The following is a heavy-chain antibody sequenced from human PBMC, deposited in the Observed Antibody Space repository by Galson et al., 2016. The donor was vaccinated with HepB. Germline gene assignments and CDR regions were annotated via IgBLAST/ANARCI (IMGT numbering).Heavy chain of an antibody. J-gene: IGHJ4*02. D-gene: IGHD4-23*01. CDR3: ATYFGGTSGQGYFDY. CDR2: MYYSGKT. Sequence: SETLSLTCTVSGGSVRNYYWSWIRQSPGKGLEWIGHMYYSGKTNYKPSLKSRVTMSVDTSKNQFSLKLTSVTAADTAVYYCATYFGGTSGQGYFDYWGQGTLVTVSS. CDR1: GGSVRNYY. V-gene: IGHV4-59*08.